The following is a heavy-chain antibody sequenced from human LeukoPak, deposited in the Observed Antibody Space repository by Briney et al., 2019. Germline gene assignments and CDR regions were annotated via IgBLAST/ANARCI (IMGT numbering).Heavy chain of an antibody. CDR1: GFTFRTHW. V-gene: IGHV3-7*03. CDR3: ARGLEWPGKPTLVSDY. Sequence: GGSLRLSCAASGFTFRTHWMSWFRQAPGNGLEWVANIKQDGSEKYFVDSVKGRFTISRDNAKNSLGLQMNSLRVEDTAVYYCARGLEWPGKPTLVSDYWGQGTLVTVSS. J-gene: IGHJ4*02. D-gene: IGHD3-3*01. CDR2: IKQDGSEK.